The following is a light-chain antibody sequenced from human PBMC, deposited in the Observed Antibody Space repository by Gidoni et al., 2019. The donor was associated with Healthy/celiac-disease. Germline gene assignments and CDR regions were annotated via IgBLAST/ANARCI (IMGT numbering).Light chain of an antibody. V-gene: IGLV3-21*02. Sequence: SYVLTQPPSVSVAPGQTARITCGGNNIGSKSVHWYQQKPGQAPVLVVYDDSGRPAGRPERFSGSNSGNTATLTISRVEAGDEADYYCQVWDSSSDHRVFGGGTKLTVL. J-gene: IGLJ3*02. CDR2: DDS. CDR3: QVWDSSSDHRV. CDR1: NIGSKS.